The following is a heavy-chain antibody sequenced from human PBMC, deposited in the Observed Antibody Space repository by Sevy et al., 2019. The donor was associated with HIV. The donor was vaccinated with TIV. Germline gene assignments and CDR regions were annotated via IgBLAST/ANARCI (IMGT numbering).Heavy chain of an antibody. D-gene: IGHD1-26*01. CDR3: AKSMAGADGGPPFDY. Sequence: GGSLRLSCAASGFTFSTYAMSWVRQAPGKGLEWVSGINSNGYTYYADSVKGRFTISRDNSKNMLFLQMNSLRAEDAAMFYCAKSMAGADGGPPFDYWGQGTRVTVSS. CDR2: INSNGYT. CDR1: GFTFSTYA. J-gene: IGHJ4*02. V-gene: IGHV3-23*01.